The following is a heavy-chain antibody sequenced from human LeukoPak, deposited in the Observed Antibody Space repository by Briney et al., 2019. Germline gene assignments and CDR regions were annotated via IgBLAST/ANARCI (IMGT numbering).Heavy chain of an antibody. CDR3: ARARVAGDRYYYYGMDV. D-gene: IGHD6-19*01. CDR2: ISGSATTI. J-gene: IGHJ6*02. V-gene: IGHV3-48*03. Sequence: GGSLRLSCAASGFSFSAYEMNWVRQAPGKGLECGSAISGSATTIYYADSVKGRFTISRDNAKNSLSVQMNSLRAEDTAIYYCARARVAGDRYYYYGMDVWGQGTTVTVSS. CDR1: GFSFSAYE.